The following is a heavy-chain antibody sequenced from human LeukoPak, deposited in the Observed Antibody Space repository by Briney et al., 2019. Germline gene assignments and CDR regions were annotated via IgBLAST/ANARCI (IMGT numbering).Heavy chain of an antibody. CDR3: ARGVYDYVWGSYRHDAFDI. V-gene: IGHV4-34*01. CDR2: INHSGST. J-gene: IGHJ3*02. CDR1: GGSFSGYY. D-gene: IGHD3-16*02. Sequence: SETLSLTCAVDGGSFSGYYWSWIRQPPGKGLEWIGEINHSGSTNYNPSLKSRVTISVDTSKNQFSLKLSSVTAADTAVYYCARGVYDYVWGSYRHDAFDIWGQGTMVTVSS.